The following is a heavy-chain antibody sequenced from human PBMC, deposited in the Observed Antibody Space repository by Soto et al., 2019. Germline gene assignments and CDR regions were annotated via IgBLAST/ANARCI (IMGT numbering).Heavy chain of an antibody. CDR2: ISGSGGST. Sequence: GGSLRLSCAASGFTFSSYAMSWARQAPGKGLEWVSAISGSGGSTYYADSVKGRFTISRDNYKNTLYLQMNSLRAEDTDVYCCAKVYRAIHMILVVITQAQNPMYYFDYWGQGTLVTVSS. J-gene: IGHJ4*02. CDR3: AKVYRAIHMILVVITQAQNPMYYFDY. D-gene: IGHD3-22*01. CDR1: GFTFSSYA. V-gene: IGHV3-23*01.